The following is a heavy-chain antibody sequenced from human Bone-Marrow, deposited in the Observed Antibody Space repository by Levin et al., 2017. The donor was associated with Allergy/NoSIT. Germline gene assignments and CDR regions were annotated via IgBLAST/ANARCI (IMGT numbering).Heavy chain of an antibody. V-gene: IGHV3-30*18. D-gene: IGHD6-13*01. J-gene: IGHJ4*02. Sequence: LSLTCAASGFTFSSHGMHWVRQAPGKGLEWVAVISYDGSKKYYADSVKGRFTISRDNSKNTLYLQMNSLRAEDTAVYYCAKDRSSSWSLDYWGQGTLVTVSS. CDR1: GFTFSSHG. CDR3: AKDRSSSWSLDY. CDR2: ISYDGSKK.